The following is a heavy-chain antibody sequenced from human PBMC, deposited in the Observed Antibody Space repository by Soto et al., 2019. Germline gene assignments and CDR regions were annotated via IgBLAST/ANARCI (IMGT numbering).Heavy chain of an antibody. CDR2: ISADNGNA. CDR1: GYTFTNYG. V-gene: IGHV1-18*01. D-gene: IGHD2-15*01. CDR3: ARDFCRGSSCTRWYFDL. J-gene: IGHJ2*01. Sequence: QVQLVQSGAEVKKPGASVKVSCKASGYTFTNYGISWVRQAPGQGLEWMGWISADNGNAKYAQKLQGRGTLTTDTSTSTAYMELRSLRSDDTAVYYCARDFCRGSSCTRWYFDLWGRGTLVTVSS.